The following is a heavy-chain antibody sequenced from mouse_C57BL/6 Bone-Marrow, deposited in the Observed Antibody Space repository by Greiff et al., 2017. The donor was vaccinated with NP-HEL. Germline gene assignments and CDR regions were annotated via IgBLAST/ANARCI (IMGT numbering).Heavy chain of an antibody. V-gene: IGHV5-12*01. CDR1: GFTFSDYY. CDR2: ISNGGGST. CDR3: ARRDYGSSYDWYFDV. J-gene: IGHJ1*03. Sequence: EVKVVESGGGLVQPGGSLKLSCAASGFTFSDYYMYWVRQTPEKRLEWVAYISNGGGSTYYPDTVKGRFTISRDNAKNTLYLQMSRLKSEDTAMYYCARRDYGSSYDWYFDVWGTGTTVTVSS. D-gene: IGHD1-1*01.